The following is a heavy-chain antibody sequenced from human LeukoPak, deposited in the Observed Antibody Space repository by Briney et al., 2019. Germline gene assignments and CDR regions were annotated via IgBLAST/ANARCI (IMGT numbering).Heavy chain of an antibody. J-gene: IGHJ3*01. D-gene: IGHD6-19*01. CDR3: TREVSGWRGGAFDL. Sequence: GRSLRLSCAASGFTFDDYAMHWVRQAPGKGLEWVAGIGWNIGSIGYADSVKGRFTISRDNAKNSLYLRMNSLRVDDTAVYYCTREVSGWRGGAFDLWGQGTMVTVSS. CDR2: IGWNIGSI. V-gene: IGHV3-9*01. CDR1: GFTFDDYA.